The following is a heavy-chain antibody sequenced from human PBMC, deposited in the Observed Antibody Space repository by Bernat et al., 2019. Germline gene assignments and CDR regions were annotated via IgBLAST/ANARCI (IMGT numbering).Heavy chain of an antibody. CDR3: AKDRRITMIVVVRGGVNY. Sequence: QVQLLESGGGVVQPGRSLRLSCVASGFTFSSYAMHWVRQAPGEGLEWVAVISYDGSNKYYADSVKGRFTISRDNSKNTLYLQMNSLRAEDTAVYYCAKDRRITMIVVVRGGVNYWGQGTLVTVSS. D-gene: IGHD3-22*01. CDR1: GFTFSSYA. CDR2: ISYDGSNK. J-gene: IGHJ4*02. V-gene: IGHV3-30*01.